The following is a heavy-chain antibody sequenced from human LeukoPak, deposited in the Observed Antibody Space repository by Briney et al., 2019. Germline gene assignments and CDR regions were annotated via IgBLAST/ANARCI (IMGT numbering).Heavy chain of an antibody. V-gene: IGHV3-21*04. Sequence: GGSLRLSCAASGFTFSSYSMSWVRQAPGKGLEWVSSISSSSSYIYYADSVKGRFTISRDNAKNSLYLQMNSLRAEDTAIYYCAKDDAWLRFLYWGQGTLVTVSS. J-gene: IGHJ4*02. D-gene: IGHD5-12*01. CDR3: AKDDAWLRFLY. CDR1: GFTFSSYS. CDR2: ISSSSSYI.